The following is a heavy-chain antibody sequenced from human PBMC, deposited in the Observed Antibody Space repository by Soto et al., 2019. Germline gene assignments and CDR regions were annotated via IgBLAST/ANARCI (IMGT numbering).Heavy chain of an antibody. CDR2: IYYSGST. V-gene: IGHV4-30-4*01. Sequence: SETLSLTCTVSGGSISSGDYYWSWIRQPPGKGLEWIGYIYYSGSTYYNPSLKSRVTISVDTSKNQFSLKLSSVTAADTAVYYCARQNVLRFLEWLPPSSYFDYWGQGTLVTVSS. J-gene: IGHJ4*02. CDR3: ARQNVLRFLEWLPPSSYFDY. CDR1: GGSISSGDYY. D-gene: IGHD3-3*01.